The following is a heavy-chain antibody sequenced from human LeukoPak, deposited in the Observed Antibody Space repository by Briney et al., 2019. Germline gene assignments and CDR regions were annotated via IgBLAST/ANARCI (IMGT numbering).Heavy chain of an antibody. CDR2: IRSDSGNT. J-gene: IGHJ4*02. CDR3: ARELSATPYWALDY. Sequence: ASVKVSCKASGYTFTQYFIHWVRQAPGQGLEWMGRIRSDSGNTEYAQRFQGRVTMTRDTSITTVYMEQHRLTFDDAAVYYCARELSATPYWALDYWGQGDLVTVSS. V-gene: IGHV1-2*06. D-gene: IGHD2-8*02. CDR1: GYTFTQYF.